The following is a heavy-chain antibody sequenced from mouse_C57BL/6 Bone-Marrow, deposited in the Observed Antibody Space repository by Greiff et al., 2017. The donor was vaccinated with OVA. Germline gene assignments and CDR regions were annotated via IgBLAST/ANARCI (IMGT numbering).Heavy chain of an antibody. D-gene: IGHD2-1*01. Sequence: VQLQQSGPELVKPGASVKISCKASGYSFTGYYMNWVKQSPEKSLEWIGEINPSTGGTTYNQKFKAKATLTVDKSSSTAYMQLKSLTSEDSAVYYCARFSYYGNYWYFDVWGTGTTVTVSS. V-gene: IGHV1-42*01. J-gene: IGHJ1*03. CDR2: INPSTGGT. CDR3: ARFSYYGNYWYFDV. CDR1: GYSFTGYY.